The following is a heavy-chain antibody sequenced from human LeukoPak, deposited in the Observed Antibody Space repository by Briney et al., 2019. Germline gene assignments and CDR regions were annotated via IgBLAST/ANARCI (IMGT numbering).Heavy chain of an antibody. CDR2: ISGSGGST. V-gene: IGHV3-23*01. J-gene: IGHJ4*02. D-gene: IGHD3-9*01. CDR1: GFTFSSYA. CDR3: AKCARVDWLPIDY. Sequence: GGSLRLSCAASGFTFSSYAMSWVRQAPGKGLEWVSGISGSGGSTYYADSVKGRFSISRDNSKTTLHLQMNSLRAEDTAVYYCAKCARVDWLPIDYWGQGTLVTVSS.